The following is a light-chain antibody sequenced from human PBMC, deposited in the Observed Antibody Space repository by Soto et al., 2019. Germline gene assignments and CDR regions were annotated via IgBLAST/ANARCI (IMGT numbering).Light chain of an antibody. J-gene: IGKJ4*01. V-gene: IGKV3-20*01. CDR2: GAS. CDR1: QSVSSSY. CDR3: QQYGNSPLT. Sequence: EIVLTQSPGTLSLSPGERATLSCRASQSVSSSYLGWYQQKPGQAPRLLIYGASSRATGIPDRFSGSGSGTDVTLTISRLEPEDFAVYYCQQYGNSPLTFGGGTKVEIK.